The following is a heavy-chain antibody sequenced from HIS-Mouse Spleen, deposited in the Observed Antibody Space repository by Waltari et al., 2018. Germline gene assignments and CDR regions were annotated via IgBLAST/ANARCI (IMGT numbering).Heavy chain of an antibody. V-gene: IGHV4-34*01. J-gene: IGHJ3*02. CDR1: GGSFSGYY. CDR2: INHSGRT. D-gene: IGHD3-16*01. Sequence: QVQLQQWGAGLLKPSETLSLTCAVYGGSFSGYYWSWTREPPGKGLEWLGEINHSGRTNYNPSLNGRVTISVDTSKNKFSLKLSSVTAADTAVYYCARGQGWGIDAFDIWGQGTMVTVSS. CDR3: ARGQGWGIDAFDI.